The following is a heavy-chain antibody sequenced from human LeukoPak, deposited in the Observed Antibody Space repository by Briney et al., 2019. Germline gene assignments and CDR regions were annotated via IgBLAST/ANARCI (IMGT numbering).Heavy chain of an antibody. V-gene: IGHV3-21*01. CDR1: GFTFSSYT. CDR2: ISAVSTYI. D-gene: IGHD6-6*01. Sequence: GGSLRLSCAAAGFTFSSYTIHWVRQAPGKGLGWVSSISAVSTYIYYADSVKGRFTISRDNVEKSAYLELSGLTAHDTAIYYCARGGIAGRPVYYYYIDVWGKGTTVTVSS. J-gene: IGHJ6*03. CDR3: ARGGIAGRPVYYYYIDV.